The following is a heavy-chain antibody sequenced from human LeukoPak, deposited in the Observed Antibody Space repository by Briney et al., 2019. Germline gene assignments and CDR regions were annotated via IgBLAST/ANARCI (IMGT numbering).Heavy chain of an antibody. V-gene: IGHV3-23*01. D-gene: IGHD3-22*01. CDR2: ITSSGEAT. CDR3: AKEGGYYGFYFDY. J-gene: IGHJ4*02. CDR1: GFTFSVYA. Sequence: GGSLRLSCDASGFTFSVYAMSWVRQGTGKGLEWVSSITSSGEATYYAESVRGRFTISRDNSRYTLYLQMNSLTAEDTAVYYCAKEGGYYGFYFDYWGQGTLVTVSS.